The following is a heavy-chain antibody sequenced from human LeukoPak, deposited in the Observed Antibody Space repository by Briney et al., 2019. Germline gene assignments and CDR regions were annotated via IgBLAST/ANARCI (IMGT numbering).Heavy chain of an antibody. Sequence: GASVKVSCKASGGTFSSHAISWVRQAPGQGLEWMGRIIPILGIANYAQKFQGRVTITADKSTSTAYMELSSLRSEDTAVYYCASRTTVTNYYYYGMDVWGQGTTVTVSS. CDR1: GGTFSSHA. J-gene: IGHJ6*02. CDR2: IIPILGIA. CDR3: ASRTTVTNYYYYGMDV. V-gene: IGHV1-69*04. D-gene: IGHD4-17*01.